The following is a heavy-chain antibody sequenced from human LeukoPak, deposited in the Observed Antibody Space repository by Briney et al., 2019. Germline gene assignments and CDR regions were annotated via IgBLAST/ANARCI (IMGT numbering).Heavy chain of an antibody. D-gene: IGHD1-26*01. CDR3: ARTREWFDP. J-gene: IGHJ5*02. CDR1: GGSLSGYY. CDR2: INRSGST. Sequence: SETLSLTCGVYGGSLSGYYWSWIRQPPGKGLEWIGEINRSGSTYYNPSLKSRVTMSVDTSKNQFSLKLSSVTAADTAVYYCARTREWFDPWGQGTLVTVSS. V-gene: IGHV4-34*01.